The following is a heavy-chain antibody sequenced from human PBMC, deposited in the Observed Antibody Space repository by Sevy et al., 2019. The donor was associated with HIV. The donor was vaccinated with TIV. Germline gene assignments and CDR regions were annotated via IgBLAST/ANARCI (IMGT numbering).Heavy chain of an antibody. J-gene: IGHJ4*02. CDR2: IWYDGSKK. V-gene: IGHV3-33*01. Sequence: GGSLRLSCAASGFTFSSYDMNWVRQPPGKGLEWVAVIWYDGSKKYYADSVKGRFPISSDNSKDTLYLQMSSLRADHTAVYYCAGDALPPVMITMVRGALSYYFDYWGQGTLVTVSS. CDR3: AGDALPPVMITMVRGALSYYFDY. D-gene: IGHD3-10*01. CDR1: GFTFSSYD.